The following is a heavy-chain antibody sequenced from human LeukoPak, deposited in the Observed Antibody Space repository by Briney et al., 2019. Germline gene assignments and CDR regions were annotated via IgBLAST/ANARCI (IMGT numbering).Heavy chain of an antibody. J-gene: IGHJ4*02. CDR3: ARVDCRSTSCSPFDY. Sequence: GRSLRLSCAASGFTFSTFSMHWVRQPPGKGLEWVAVILYDGSTQYYADSVRGRFTASSANSKDTLYLLMNSLRVEDTAVYYCARVDCRSTSCSPFDYWGQGTLVTVSS. V-gene: IGHV3-30*04. CDR2: ILYDGSTQ. D-gene: IGHD2-2*01. CDR1: GFTFSTFS.